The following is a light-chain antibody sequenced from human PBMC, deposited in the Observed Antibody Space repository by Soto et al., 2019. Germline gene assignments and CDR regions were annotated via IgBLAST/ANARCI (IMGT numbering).Light chain of an antibody. CDR1: SGDIGSYNR. CDR2: EVT. Sequence: QSVLTQPPSASGFPGQSITISCTGTSGDIGSYNRVSWYQQHPGKAPKLIIYEVTDRPSGVSNRFSGSKSGNTASLTISGLQAEDEAEYYCSSYTNINTRACVFGTGTKLTVL. J-gene: IGLJ1*01. CDR3: SSYTNINTRACV. V-gene: IGLV2-14*01.